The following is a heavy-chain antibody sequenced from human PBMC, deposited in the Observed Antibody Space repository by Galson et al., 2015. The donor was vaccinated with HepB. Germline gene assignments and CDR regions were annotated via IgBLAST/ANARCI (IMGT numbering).Heavy chain of an antibody. V-gene: IGHV1-18*01. Sequence: SCKAFGYSFINYGINWVRQAPGQGLEWMGWISTYSGNAKYAQKFQGRVTMTTDTSTSTAYMDLRRLRSDDTAAYYCARGGRLGELSSSDYWGQGTLVTVSS. CDR1: GYSFINYG. CDR2: ISTYSGNA. J-gene: IGHJ4*02. CDR3: ARGGRLGELSSSDY. D-gene: IGHD3-16*02.